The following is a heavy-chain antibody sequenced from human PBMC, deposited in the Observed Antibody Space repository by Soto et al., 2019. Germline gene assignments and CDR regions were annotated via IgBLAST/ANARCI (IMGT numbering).Heavy chain of an antibody. V-gene: IGHV3-30*18. CDR1: GFTFSSYG. CDR3: AKDMITFGGVIVHTASFDY. J-gene: IGHJ4*02. CDR2: ISYDGSNK. D-gene: IGHD3-16*02. Sequence: QVQLVESGGGVVQPGRSLRLSCAASGFTFSSYGMHWVRQAPGKGLEWVAVISYDGSNKYYADSVKGRFTISRDNSKNXLXXQMNSLRAEDTAVYYCAKDMITFGGVIVHTASFDYWGQGTLVTVSS.